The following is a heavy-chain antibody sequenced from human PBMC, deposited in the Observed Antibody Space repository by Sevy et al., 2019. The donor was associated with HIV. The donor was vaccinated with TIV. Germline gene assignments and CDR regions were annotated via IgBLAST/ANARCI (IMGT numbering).Heavy chain of an antibody. J-gene: IGHJ5*02. V-gene: IGHV3-33*01. CDR3: ARDNTIFGVVTRRWFDP. CDR1: GFTFSSYG. CDR2: IWYDGSNK. Sequence: GGSLRLSCAASGFTFSSYGMHRVRQAPCKGLEWVAVIWYDGSNKYYADSVKGRFTISRDNSKNTLYLQMNSLRAEDTAVYYCARDNTIFGVVTRRWFDPWGQGTLVTVSS. D-gene: IGHD3-3*01.